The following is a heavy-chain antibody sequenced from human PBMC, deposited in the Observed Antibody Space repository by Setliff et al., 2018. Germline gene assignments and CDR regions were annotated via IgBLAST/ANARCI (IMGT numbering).Heavy chain of an antibody. CDR3: ARDRAGYYYGSGSYYLFDY. J-gene: IGHJ4*02. CDR2: MSLDETNK. CDR1: GFTFTNYI. D-gene: IGHD3-10*01. Sequence: GGSLRLSCAASGFTFTNYIIHWVRQAPGKGLEWVAVMSLDETNKYYADSVKGRFTISRDNAKNSLYLQMNSLRAEDTAVYYCARDRAGYYYGSGSYYLFDYWGQGTLVTVSS. V-gene: IGHV3-30-3*01.